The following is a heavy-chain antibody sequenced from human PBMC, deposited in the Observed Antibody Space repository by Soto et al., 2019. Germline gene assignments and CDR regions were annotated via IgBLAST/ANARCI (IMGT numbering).Heavy chain of an antibody. J-gene: IGHJ4*02. D-gene: IGHD3-16*02. CDR2: INHSGST. CDR1: GGSFSGYY. CDR3: ARGSVFGVIARGPYYFDY. Sequence: QVQLQQWGAGLLKHSETLSLTCAVYGGSFSGYYWSWIRQPPGKGLEWIGEINHSGSTNYNPSLKSRVTISVDTSKNQFSLKLSSVTAADTAVYYCARGSVFGVIARGPYYFDYWGQGTLVTVSS. V-gene: IGHV4-34*01.